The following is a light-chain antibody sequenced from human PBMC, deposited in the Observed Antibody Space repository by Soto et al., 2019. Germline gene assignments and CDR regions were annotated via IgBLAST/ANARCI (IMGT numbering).Light chain of an antibody. V-gene: IGLV2-14*01. J-gene: IGLJ2*01. CDR2: EVT. CDR3: SSITSSSTLV. Sequence: QSALTQPASVSGSPGQSITISCTGTSSDVGSYNYVSWYQEHPGKAPKLMIREVTNRPSGVSNRFSGSKSGNTASLTISGLQAEVEADYYCSSITSSSTLVFGGGTKLTVL. CDR1: SSDVGSYNY.